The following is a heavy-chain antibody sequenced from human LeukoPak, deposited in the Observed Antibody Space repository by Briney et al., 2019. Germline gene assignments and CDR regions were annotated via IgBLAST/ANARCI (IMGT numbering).Heavy chain of an antibody. J-gene: IGHJ4*02. D-gene: IGHD3-22*01. Sequence: SETLSLTCAVYGGSFSGYYWSWIRQPPGKGLEGIGEIKHSGSTNYNPSLKSRVTISVDTSKNQFSLKLSSVTAADTAVYYCARVTYYYDSSGVRDTYFDYWGQGTLVTVSS. CDR1: GGSFSGYY. CDR3: ARVTYYYDSSGVRDTYFDY. CDR2: IKHSGST. V-gene: IGHV4-34*01.